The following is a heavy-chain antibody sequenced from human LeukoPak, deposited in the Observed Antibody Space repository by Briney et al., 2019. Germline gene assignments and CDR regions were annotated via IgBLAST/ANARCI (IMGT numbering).Heavy chain of an antibody. CDR2: INPSGSSA. V-gene: IGHV1-46*01. Sequence: ASVKVSCKASGYSLTSYYMHWVRQAPGQGLEWMGFINPSGSSAAYAQKFQGRLTMTRDMFTSTDYMELTSLTSDDTAVYYCARAPTVTTFPIDYWGQGTLVTVSS. D-gene: IGHD4-17*01. CDR3: ARAPTVTTFPIDY. CDR1: GYSLTSYY. J-gene: IGHJ4*02.